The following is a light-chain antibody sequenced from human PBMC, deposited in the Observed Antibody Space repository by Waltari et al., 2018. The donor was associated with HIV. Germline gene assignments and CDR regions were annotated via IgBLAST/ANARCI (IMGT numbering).Light chain of an antibody. J-gene: IGLJ2*01. Sequence: QSALTQPRSVSGPPGQSVTISCTGTSSDVGGYNYVPWYQQHPGKAPKLIIYDVSKRPSGVPDRFSGSKSGNTASLTISGLQAEDEADYYCCSYAGSYRGVFGGGTKLTVL. V-gene: IGLV2-11*01. CDR3: CSYAGSYRGV. CDR2: DVS. CDR1: SSDVGGYNY.